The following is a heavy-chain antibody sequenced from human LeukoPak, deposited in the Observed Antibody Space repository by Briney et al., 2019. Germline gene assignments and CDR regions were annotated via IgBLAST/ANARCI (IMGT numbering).Heavy chain of an antibody. CDR3: ARAGGCSGGSCHKSSLRYYFDY. J-gene: IGHJ4*02. Sequence: GGSLRLSCAASGFTFSSYWMSWVRQAPGKGLEWVANIKQDGSEKYYVDSVKGRFTISRDNAKNSLYLQMNSLRAEDTAVYYCARAGGCSGGSCHKSSLRYYFDYWGQGTLVTVSS. CDR1: GFTFSSYW. CDR2: IKQDGSEK. V-gene: IGHV3-7*01. D-gene: IGHD2-15*01.